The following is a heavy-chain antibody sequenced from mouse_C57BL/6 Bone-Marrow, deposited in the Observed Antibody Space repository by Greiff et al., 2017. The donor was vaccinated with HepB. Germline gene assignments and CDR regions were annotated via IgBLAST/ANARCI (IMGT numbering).Heavy chain of an antibody. CDR2: ISDGGSYT. V-gene: IGHV5-4*01. Sequence: EVQLVESGGGLVKPGGSLKLSCAASGFTFSSYAMSWVRQTPEKRLEWVATISDGGSYTYYPDNVKGRFTISRDNAKNNLYLQMSHLKSEDTAMYYCARDTIVTAFAYWGQGTLVTVSA. J-gene: IGHJ3*01. CDR1: GFTFSSYA. CDR3: ARDTIVTAFAY. D-gene: IGHD2-5*01.